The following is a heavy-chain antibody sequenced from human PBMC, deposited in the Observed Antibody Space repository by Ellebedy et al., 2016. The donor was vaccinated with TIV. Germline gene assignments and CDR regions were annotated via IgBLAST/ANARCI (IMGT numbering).Heavy chain of an antibody. D-gene: IGHD1-26*01. CDR1: GFTFSRYA. J-gene: IGHJ4*02. CDR2: ISYDGSKK. CDR3: RVGGIVGADFDY. V-gene: IGHV3-30-3*01. Sequence: GESLKISXAASGFTFSRYAIHWVRQAPGKGLEWVAVISYDGSKKYYADSVKGRFSISRDNSKNTLYLQMNSLRAEDTAIYYCRVGGIVGADFDYWGQGTLATVSS.